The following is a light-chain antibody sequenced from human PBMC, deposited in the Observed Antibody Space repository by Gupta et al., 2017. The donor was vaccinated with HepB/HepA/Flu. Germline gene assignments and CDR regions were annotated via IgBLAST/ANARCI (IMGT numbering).Light chain of an antibody. CDR3: SSFTSTGILVV. Sequence: QSALTQPASGAGAPGPSITVPCTGSSGDVGCYDSVSWYRQHPGKAPQLLIYDVSNRPSGISNRFSGSKPGNTASLTISGLQAEDEADYYCSSFTSTGILVVFGGGTKLTVL. CDR2: DVS. J-gene: IGLJ2*01. CDR1: SGDVGCYDS. V-gene: IGLV2-14*01.